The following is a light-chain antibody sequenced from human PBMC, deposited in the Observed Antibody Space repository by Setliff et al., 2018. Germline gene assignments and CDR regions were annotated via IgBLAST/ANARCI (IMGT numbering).Light chain of an antibody. CDR3: TSYTSTARV. J-gene: IGLJ1*01. CDR1: SSDIGAHTY. V-gene: IGLV2-14*01. Sequence: QSVLTQPRSVSGSPGQSVTISCTGSSSDIGAHTYVSWFQQHPGKAPKLMIYEVSNRPSGVSNRFSGSKSGNTASLTISGLQAEDEADYYCTSYTSTARVFGTGTKVTVL. CDR2: EVS.